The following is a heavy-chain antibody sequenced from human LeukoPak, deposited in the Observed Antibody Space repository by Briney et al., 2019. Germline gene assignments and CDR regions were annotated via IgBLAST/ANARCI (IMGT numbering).Heavy chain of an antibody. CDR1: GFTFSSYD. CDR3: ARVDSHDAFDI. Sequence: GGSLRLSCAASGFTFSSYDMHWVRQATGKGLEWVSAIGTAGDTYYPGSVKGRFTISRENAKNSLYLQMNSLRAGDTAVYYCARVDSHDAFDIWGQGTMVTVSS. CDR2: IGTAGDT. J-gene: IGHJ3*02. V-gene: IGHV3-13*01. D-gene: IGHD3-22*01.